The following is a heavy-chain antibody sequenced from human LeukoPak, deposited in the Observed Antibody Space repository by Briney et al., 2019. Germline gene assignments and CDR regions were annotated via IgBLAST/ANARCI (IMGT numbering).Heavy chain of an antibody. D-gene: IGHD3-10*01. CDR2: ISSNGGST. J-gene: IGHJ6*03. V-gene: IGHV3-64*01. CDR3: ARTRITMVRGVISGYYYMDV. Sequence: GGSPRPSCAASGFTFSSYAMHWVRQAPGKGLEYVSAISSNGGSTYYANSVKGRFTISRDNSKNTQYLQMGSLRAEDMAVYYCARTRITMVRGVISGYYYMDVWGKGTTVTVSS. CDR1: GFTFSSYA.